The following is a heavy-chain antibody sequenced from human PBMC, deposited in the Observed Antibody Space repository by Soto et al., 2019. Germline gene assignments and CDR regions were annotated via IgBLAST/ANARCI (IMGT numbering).Heavy chain of an antibody. CDR2: ISAFSDSI. J-gene: IGHJ4*02. CDR3: AKKRRSGGDNWYFDS. Sequence: GSPSSPVQPPGSSFVPISFSGSARLQGMWPEGVAGISAFSDSILYADSVEGRFTISRDNSKNTLYLQLNSLRADDTAVYFCAKKRRSGGDNWYFDSWGQGTLVTVSS. CDR1: GSSFVPIS. V-gene: IGHV3-23*01. D-gene: IGHD2-21*02.